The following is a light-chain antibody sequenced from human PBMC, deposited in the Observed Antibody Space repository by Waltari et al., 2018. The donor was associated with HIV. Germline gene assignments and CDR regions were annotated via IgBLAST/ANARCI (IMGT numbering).Light chain of an antibody. CDR2: DVT. V-gene: IGLV2-11*01. CDR3: CSYAGNFIYV. Sequence: PTQPPSVSRSPWPSVHLSFPWTRQGICFFNLFPLFPHTPGKAPKLLISDVTRRPSGGPDRFSGSKSGNTASLTISGLQADDEADYYCCSYAGNFIYVFGTGTKVTVL. J-gene: IGLJ1*01. CDR1: RQGICFFNL.